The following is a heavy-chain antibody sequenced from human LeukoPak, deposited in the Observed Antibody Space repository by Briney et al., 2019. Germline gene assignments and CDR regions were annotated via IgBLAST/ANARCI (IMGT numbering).Heavy chain of an antibody. J-gene: IGHJ6*03. CDR3: AKDRDYGDYPSAYYYYMDV. Sequence: GGSLRLSCAASGFTFSGDGIHWVRQAPGKGLEWVAFIRYDGTNKWYADSVKGRFTISRDNSKNTLYLQMNSLRVEDTAVYHCAKDRDYGDYPSAYYYYMDVWGKGTTVTVSS. D-gene: IGHD4-17*01. V-gene: IGHV3-30*02. CDR1: GFTFSGDG. CDR2: IRYDGTNK.